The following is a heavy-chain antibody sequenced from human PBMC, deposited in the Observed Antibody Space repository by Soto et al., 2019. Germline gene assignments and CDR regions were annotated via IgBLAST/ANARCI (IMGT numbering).Heavy chain of an antibody. Sequence: QLQLQESGPGLVKPSETLSLTCTVSGGSISSSSYYWGWIRQPPGKGLEWIGSIYYSGSTYYNPSLKSRVTISVDTSKNQCSLKLSSVTAADTAVYYCARLRSIYDYVWGSYRYWYFDYWGQGTLVTVSS. CDR3: ARLRSIYDYVWGSYRYWYFDY. D-gene: IGHD3-16*02. V-gene: IGHV4-39*01. CDR2: IYYSGST. J-gene: IGHJ4*02. CDR1: GGSISSSSYY.